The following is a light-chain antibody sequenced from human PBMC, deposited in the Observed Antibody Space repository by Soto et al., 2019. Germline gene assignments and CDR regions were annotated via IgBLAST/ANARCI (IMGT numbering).Light chain of an antibody. V-gene: IGKV3-11*01. J-gene: IGKJ2*01. CDR1: PSVSSY. CDR3: QHRSNWPHT. Sequence: EIVLTQSPATLSLSPGERATLSCRASPSVSSYLAWYQQKPGQAPRLLIYDASNRATGIPAGFSGSGSGTDFTLTISSLEPEDFAVYYCQHRSNWPHTFGQGTKLEIK. CDR2: DAS.